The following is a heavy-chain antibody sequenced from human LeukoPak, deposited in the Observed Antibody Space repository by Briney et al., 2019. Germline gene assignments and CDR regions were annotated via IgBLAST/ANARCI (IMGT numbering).Heavy chain of an antibody. J-gene: IGHJ4*02. D-gene: IGHD4-17*01. CDR2: IYYSGST. CDR3: ARLLYGDYVFFDY. CDR1: GGSISSSSYY. Sequence: PSETLSLTCTVSGGSISSSSYYWVWIRQPPGKGLEWIGSIYYSGSTYYNPSLKSRVTISVDTSKNQFSLKLSSVTAADTAVYYCARLLYGDYVFFDYWGQGTLVTVSS. V-gene: IGHV4-39*07.